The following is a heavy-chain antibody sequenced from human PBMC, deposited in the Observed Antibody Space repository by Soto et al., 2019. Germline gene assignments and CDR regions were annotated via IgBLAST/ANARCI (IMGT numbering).Heavy chain of an antibody. CDR1: GFTFSSYA. J-gene: IGHJ5*02. D-gene: IGHD3-9*01. CDR3: AKDRGYYILTGLFDP. CDR2: ISGSGGST. V-gene: IGHV3-23*01. Sequence: EVQLLESGGGLVQPGGSLRLSCAASGFTFSSYAMSWVRQAPGKGLEWVSAISGSGGSTSYADSVRGRFTISRDNSKNTLYLQMNSLRAEDTAVYHCAKDRGYYILTGLFDPWGQGTLVTVSS.